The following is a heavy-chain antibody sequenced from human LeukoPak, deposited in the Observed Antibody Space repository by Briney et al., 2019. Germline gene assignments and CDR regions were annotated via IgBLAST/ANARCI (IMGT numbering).Heavy chain of an antibody. D-gene: IGHD6-13*01. CDR3: ARGSIAAAGYFDY. Sequence: GASVTVSFKASGGTFIIYAISWVRQAPGQGREWMGGIIPIFGTANYAQKFQGRVTITADKSTSTAYMELSSLRSEDTAVYYCARGSIAAAGYFDYWGQGTLVTVSS. J-gene: IGHJ4*02. CDR1: GGTFIIYA. CDR2: IIPIFGTA. V-gene: IGHV1-69*06.